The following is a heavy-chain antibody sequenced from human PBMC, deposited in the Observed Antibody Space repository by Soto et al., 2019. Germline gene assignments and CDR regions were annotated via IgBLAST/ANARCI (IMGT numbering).Heavy chain of an antibody. CDR2: IIPIFGTA. V-gene: IGHV1-69*06. Sequence: QVQLVQSGAEVKKPGSSVKVSCKASGGTFSSYAISWVRQAPGQGLEWMGGIIPIFGTANYAQKFQGRVTITADKATSTAYMELRSLRSEDTAVYYWARESWEGSSSYYYYGMDVWGQGTTVTVSS. CDR3: ARESWEGSSSYYYYGMDV. D-gene: IGHD6-6*01. J-gene: IGHJ6*02. CDR1: GGTFSSYA.